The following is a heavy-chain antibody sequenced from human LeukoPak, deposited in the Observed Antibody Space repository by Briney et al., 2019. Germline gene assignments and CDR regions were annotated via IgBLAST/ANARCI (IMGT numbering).Heavy chain of an antibody. D-gene: IGHD3-9*01. CDR1: GFTVSSNY. CDR3: ARDGSSRVLRYFDWLLYGMDV. V-gene: IGHV3-53*01. CDR2: IYSGGST. J-gene: IGHJ6*02. Sequence: PGGSLRLSCAASGFTVSSNYMSWVRQAPGKGLEWVSVIYSGGSTYYADSVKGRFTISRDNSKNTLYLQMNSLRAEDTAVYYCARDGSSRVLRYFDWLLYGMDVWGQGTTVTVSS.